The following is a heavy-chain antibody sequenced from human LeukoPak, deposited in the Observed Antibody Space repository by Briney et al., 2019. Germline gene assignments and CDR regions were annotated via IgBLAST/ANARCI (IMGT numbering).Heavy chain of an antibody. CDR3: ARGLHRRCSGGICYQPFDY. V-gene: IGHV3-30*04. CDR1: GFIFSNYA. D-gene: IGHD2-15*01. Sequence: GRSLRLTCAASGFIFSNYAMHWVRQAPGKGLEWVALISSDGSKIYYADSVKGRFTISRDNSRNTLYLQMNSLRAEDSAVYYCARGLHRRCSGGICYQPFDYWGQGTLVTVSS. J-gene: IGHJ4*02. CDR2: ISSDGSKI.